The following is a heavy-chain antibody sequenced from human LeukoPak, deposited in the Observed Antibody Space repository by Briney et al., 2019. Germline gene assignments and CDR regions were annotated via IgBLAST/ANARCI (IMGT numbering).Heavy chain of an antibody. D-gene: IGHD3-16*01. CDR2: ISNSGGST. V-gene: IGHV3-23*01. CDR3: AKWFLRLGGDY. Sequence: GGSLRLSCAASGFTFSSYGMSWVRQAPGKGLEWVSAISNSGGSTYYADSVKGRFTISRDNSKNTLYLQMNSLRAEDTAVYYCAKWFLRLGGDYWGQGTLVTVSS. J-gene: IGHJ4*02. CDR1: GFTFSSYG.